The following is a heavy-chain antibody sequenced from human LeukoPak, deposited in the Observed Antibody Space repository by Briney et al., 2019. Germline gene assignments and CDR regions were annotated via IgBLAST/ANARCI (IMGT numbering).Heavy chain of an antibody. CDR2: IYYYSEST. V-gene: IGHV4-59*01. CDR3: ARVSGSILEY. CDR1: GGSISSYY. Sequence: SETLSLTCTVSGGSISSYYWSWIRQPPGKGLEWIGYIYYYSESTKYNPSLKSRVTLSLDTSKNQFSLKLSSVTAADTAVYYCARVSGSILEYWGQGTLVTVSS. D-gene: IGHD6-13*01. J-gene: IGHJ4*02.